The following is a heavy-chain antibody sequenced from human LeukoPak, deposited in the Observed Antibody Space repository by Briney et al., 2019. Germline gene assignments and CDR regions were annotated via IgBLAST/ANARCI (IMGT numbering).Heavy chain of an antibody. Sequence: GESLKISCKGSGYSFTNYWIGWVRQMPGKGLEWMGLIYPGDSHIRYSPSLQGQVTISADKSISTAYLQWSSLKASDTVIYYCARPHYGASDYWGQGTLVTVSS. CDR2: IYPGDSHI. CDR1: GYSFTNYW. CDR3: ARPHYGASDY. J-gene: IGHJ4*02. D-gene: IGHD4/OR15-4a*01. V-gene: IGHV5-51*01.